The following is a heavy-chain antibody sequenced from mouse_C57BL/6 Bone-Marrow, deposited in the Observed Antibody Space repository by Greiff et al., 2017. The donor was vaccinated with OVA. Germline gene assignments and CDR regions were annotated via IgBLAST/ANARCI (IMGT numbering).Heavy chain of an antibody. Sequence: QVQLKESGPELVKPGASVKISCKASGYAFSSSWMNWVKQRPGKGLEWIGRIYPGDGDTNYNGKFKGKATLTADKSSSTAYMQLSSLTSEDSAVYFCARRPGPQATWSFAYWGQGTLVTVSA. CDR2: IYPGDGDT. CDR3: ARRPGPQATWSFAY. J-gene: IGHJ3*01. D-gene: IGHD3-2*02. V-gene: IGHV1-82*01. CDR1: GYAFSSSW.